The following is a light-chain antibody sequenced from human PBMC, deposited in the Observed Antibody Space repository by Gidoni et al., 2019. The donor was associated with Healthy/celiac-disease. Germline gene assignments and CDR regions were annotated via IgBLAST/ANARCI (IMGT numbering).Light chain of an antibody. Sequence: DIQMTQSPSSLSASLGDRVTITCRASQSIRSYLNWYQQKPDKSPKLLIYAASSLQSGVPSRFSGSGSGTDFTLTISSLQPEDSAAYYCQQSYSTPQTFGQGTKLEIK. CDR2: AAS. V-gene: IGKV1-39*01. CDR3: QQSYSTPQT. J-gene: IGKJ2*01. CDR1: QSIRSY.